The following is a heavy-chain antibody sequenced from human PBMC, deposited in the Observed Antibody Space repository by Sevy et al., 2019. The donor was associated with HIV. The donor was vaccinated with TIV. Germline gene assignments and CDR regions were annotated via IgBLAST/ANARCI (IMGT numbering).Heavy chain of an antibody. CDR2: MNPDSGRR. J-gene: IGHJ6*02. D-gene: IGHD2-2*01. Sequence: ASVKVSCKASGYSLNSYDINWVRQATGQGPEWMGWMNPDSGRRGYAPKFQGRVTMTTDTSKGTAYMELRGLRSDDSAVYYCARADLDSTTFFYYYGLDVWGQWTTVTVSS. V-gene: IGHV1-8*01. CDR1: GYSLNSYD. CDR3: ARADLDSTTFFYYYGLDV.